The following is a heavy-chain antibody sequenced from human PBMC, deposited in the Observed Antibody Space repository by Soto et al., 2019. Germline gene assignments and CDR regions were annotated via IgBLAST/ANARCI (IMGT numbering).Heavy chain of an antibody. D-gene: IGHD3-22*01. V-gene: IGHV3-23*01. CDR3: AKDRGTYYYDSSGYYYDY. J-gene: IGHJ4*02. CDR1: GSTFSSYA. Sequence: GGSLRLSCAASGSTFSSYAMSWVRQAPGKGLEWVSAISGSGGSTYYADSVKGRFTISRDNSKNTLYLQMNSLRAEDTAVYYCAKDRGTYYYDSSGYYYDYWGQGTLVTVSS. CDR2: ISGSGGST.